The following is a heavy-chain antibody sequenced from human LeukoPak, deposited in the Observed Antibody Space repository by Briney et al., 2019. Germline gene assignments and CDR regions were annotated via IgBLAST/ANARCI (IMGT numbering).Heavy chain of an antibody. CDR2: INPSGGDT. Sequence: GASVKVSCKPSGYTFTSYYMHWVRQAPGQGLEWMGIINPSGGDTSYAQKFQGRVTTTRDPSTSTVYMEVVSLRTEDTAVYYCARGCRVVPGVHNVGMTSYYNGMDVWGQGTTVTVSS. V-gene: IGHV1-46*01. CDR1: GYTFTSYY. J-gene: IGHJ6*02. CDR3: ARGCRVVPGVHNVGMTSYYNGMDV. D-gene: IGHD2-2*01.